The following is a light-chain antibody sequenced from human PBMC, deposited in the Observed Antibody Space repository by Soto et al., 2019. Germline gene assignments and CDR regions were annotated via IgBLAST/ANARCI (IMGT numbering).Light chain of an antibody. CDR1: SSNIGSNT. Sequence: QSVLTQPPSASGTPGQRVTISCSGSSSNIGSNTVNWYQQLPGTATKLLIYNNNQRPSGVPDRFSGSKSGTSASLAISGLQSEDEADYYCAAWDDSLRVFGTGTKLTVL. CDR2: NNN. J-gene: IGLJ1*01. CDR3: AAWDDSLRV. V-gene: IGLV1-44*01.